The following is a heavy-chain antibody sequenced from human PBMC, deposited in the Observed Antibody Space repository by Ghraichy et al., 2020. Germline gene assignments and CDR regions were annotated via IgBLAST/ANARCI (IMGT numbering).Heavy chain of an antibody. D-gene: IGHD3-3*01. J-gene: IGHJ5*02. CDR3: ARVIKGPYYDFWSGYNWFDP. Sequence: SETLSLTCTVSGGSISSGGYYWSWIRQHPGKGLEWIGYIYYSGRTYYNPSLKRRVTISVDTSKNQFSLKLSSVTAADTAVYYCARVIKGPYYDFWSGYNWFDPWGQGTLVTVSS. V-gene: IGHV4-31*03. CDR2: IYYSGRT. CDR1: GGSISSGGYY.